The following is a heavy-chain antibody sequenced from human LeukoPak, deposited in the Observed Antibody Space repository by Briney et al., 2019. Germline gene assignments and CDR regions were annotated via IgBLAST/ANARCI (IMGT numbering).Heavy chain of an antibody. CDR1: GDSINNNNYY. Sequence: PSETLSLTCTVSGDSINNNNYYWGWIRQPPGEGLEWIGNIYYNGRTYYSPSLKSRGTISVDTSNNQFSLKLNSVTAADTAVYYCARHSPRIAAPFDYWGQGTLVTVSS. J-gene: IGHJ4*02. D-gene: IGHD6-6*01. V-gene: IGHV4-39*01. CDR2: IYYNGRT. CDR3: ARHSPRIAAPFDY.